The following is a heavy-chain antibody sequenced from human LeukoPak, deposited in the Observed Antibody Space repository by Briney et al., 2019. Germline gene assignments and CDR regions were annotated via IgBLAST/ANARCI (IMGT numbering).Heavy chain of an antibody. CDR1: GGSFSGYY. CDR2: IYTSGST. Sequence: SETLSLTCAVYGGSFSGYYWSWIRQPPGKGLEWIGYIYTSGSTNYNPSLKSRVTISVDTSKNQFSLKLSSVTAADTAVYYCAKYYDFWSGYYWFDPWGQGTLVTVSS. V-gene: IGHV4-4*09. D-gene: IGHD3-3*01. J-gene: IGHJ5*02. CDR3: AKYYDFWSGYYWFDP.